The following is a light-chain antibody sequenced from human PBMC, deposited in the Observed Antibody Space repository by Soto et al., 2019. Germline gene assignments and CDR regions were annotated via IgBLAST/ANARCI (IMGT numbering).Light chain of an antibody. CDR3: QQYNSYSTT. CDR2: KAS. V-gene: IGKV1-5*03. CDR1: QSISSW. J-gene: IGKJ4*01. Sequence: DIQMTQYPSTLSASVGDRVTITCRASQSISSWLAWYQQKPGKAPKLLIYKASSLESGVPSRFSGSGSGTEFTLTISSLQPDDFATYYGQQYNSYSTTFGGGTKVEIK.